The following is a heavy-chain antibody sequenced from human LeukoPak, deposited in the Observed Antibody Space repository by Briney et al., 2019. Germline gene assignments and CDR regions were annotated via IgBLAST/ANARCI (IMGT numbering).Heavy chain of an antibody. CDR3: ATNGYYCMDV. D-gene: IGHD2-8*01. J-gene: IGHJ6*03. CDR1: GGSISSYY. V-gene: IGHV4-59*12. CDR2: IYYSGSI. Sequence: PSETLSLTCTVSGGSISSYYWTWIRQPPGKGLEWIGYIYYSGSINYNPSLKSRVIISVDKSQNQFSLKVNSLTAADTAVYYCATNGYYCMDVWGKGTTVTVSS.